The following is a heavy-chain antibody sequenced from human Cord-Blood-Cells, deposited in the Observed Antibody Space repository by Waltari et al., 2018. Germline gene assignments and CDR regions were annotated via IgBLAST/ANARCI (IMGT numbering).Heavy chain of an antibody. D-gene: IGHD6-13*01. V-gene: IGHV1-69*01. Sequence: QVQLVQPGAEVKKPGSSVKVSRKASGGPSSSYAISWVRQAPGQGLEWMRGIIPIFGTANYAQKCQGRVTITADESTSTAYMELSSLRSEDTAVYYCARQQQLDAFDIWGQGTMVTVSS. CDR3: ARQQQLDAFDI. CDR2: IIPIFGTA. CDR1: GGPSSSYA. J-gene: IGHJ3*02.